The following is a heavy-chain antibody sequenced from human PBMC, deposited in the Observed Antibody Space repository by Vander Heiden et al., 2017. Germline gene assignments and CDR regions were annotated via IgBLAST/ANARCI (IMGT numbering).Heavy chain of an antibody. CDR2: IYYSGST. D-gene: IGHD3-3*01. CDR1: GGSISSYY. J-gene: IGHJ6*02. V-gene: IGHV4-59*08. CDR3: ARRGDDCWSGDYGMDV. Sequence: QVQLQESGPGLVKPSETLSLTCTVSGGSISSYYWSWIRQPPGKGLEWIGYIYYSGSTNYNPSLKSRVTISVDTSKNQFALKLSSVTAAETAVYYCARRGDDCWSGDYGMDVWGQGTTVTVYS.